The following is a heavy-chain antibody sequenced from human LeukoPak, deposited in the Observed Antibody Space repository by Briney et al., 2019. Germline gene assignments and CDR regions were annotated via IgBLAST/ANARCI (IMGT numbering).Heavy chain of an antibody. CDR3: AKDPNGDYVGAFDS. D-gene: IGHD4-17*01. V-gene: IGHV3-23*01. CDR1: GLTFRNYA. Sequence: GGSLRLSCAASGLTFRNYALTWVRQAPGRGLEWVSSITGGGVGTSYADSVRGRFTVYRDNSKNILYLQMNSLRAGDTAVYYCAKDPNGDYVGAFDSWGQGTLVTVSS. J-gene: IGHJ3*01. CDR2: ITGGGVGT.